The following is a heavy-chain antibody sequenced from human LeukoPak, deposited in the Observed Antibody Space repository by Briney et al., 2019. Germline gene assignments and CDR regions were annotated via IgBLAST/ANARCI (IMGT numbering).Heavy chain of an antibody. D-gene: IGHD3-10*01. V-gene: IGHV1-2*02. Sequence: ASVKVSCKASGYTFTGYYMHWVRQAHGQALAWMGWINPNSGGTNYAQKFQGRVTMPRDTSISTAYMELSRLRSDDTAVYYCARDRLVRGDSFNYWGQGTLVTVSS. CDR1: GYTFTGYY. CDR3: ARDRLVRGDSFNY. CDR2: INPNSGGT. J-gene: IGHJ4*02.